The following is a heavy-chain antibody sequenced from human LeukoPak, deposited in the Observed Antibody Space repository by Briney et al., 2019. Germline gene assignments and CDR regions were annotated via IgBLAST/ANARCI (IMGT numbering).Heavy chain of an antibody. J-gene: IGHJ4*02. CDR3: ARDHSGTQDY. V-gene: IGHV3-33*01. CDR1: GFTFSNYG. Sequence: GGSLRLSCAASGFTFSNYGMHWVRQTPGKGLEWVAVIWDDGSNEYYADSVKGRFTIFRDNRRNTLYLQMNSLRAEDTAVYSCARDHSGTQDYWGQGTLVTVSS. D-gene: IGHD1-1*01. CDR2: IWDDGSNE.